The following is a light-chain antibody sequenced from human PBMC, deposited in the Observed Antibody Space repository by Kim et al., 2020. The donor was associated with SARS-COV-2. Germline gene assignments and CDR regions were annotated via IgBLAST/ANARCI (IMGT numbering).Light chain of an antibody. Sequence: CPGDRATLSCRASQRVRRNFLAWYQHQPGQAPRLLIYGASSRARGVPDRFSGSGSGTDFTLTINRLEPEDFAVYYCQRYGGSPPYTFGQGTKLEI. V-gene: IGKV3-20*01. CDR3: QRYGGSPPYT. CDR2: GAS. CDR1: QRVRRNF. J-gene: IGKJ2*01.